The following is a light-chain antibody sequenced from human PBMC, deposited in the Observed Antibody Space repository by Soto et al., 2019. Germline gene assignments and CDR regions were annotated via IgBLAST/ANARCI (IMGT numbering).Light chain of an antibody. CDR2: SNN. CDR3: AAWDDSLNDVV. V-gene: IGLV1-44*01. Sequence: QAVVTQPPSASGTPGQRVTISCSGSSSNIGSNTVNWYQQLPGTAPKLLIYSNNQRPSGVPDRLSGSKSGTSASLAISGLQSEDEADYYCAAWDDSLNDVVFGGGTKLTVL. CDR1: SSNIGSNT. J-gene: IGLJ2*01.